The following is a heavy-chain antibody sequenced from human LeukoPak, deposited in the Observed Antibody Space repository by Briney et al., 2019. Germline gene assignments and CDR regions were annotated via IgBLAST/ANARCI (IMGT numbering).Heavy chain of an antibody. CDR1: GGSFSGYY. Sequence: KPSETLSLTCAVYGGSFSGYYWSWIRQPPGKGLEWIGEINHSGSTNYNPSLKSRVTISVDTSKNHFSLKLSSVTAADTAVYYCARFGYSGYEDFDYWGQGTLVTVSS. V-gene: IGHV4-34*01. CDR2: INHSGST. J-gene: IGHJ4*02. D-gene: IGHD5-12*01. CDR3: ARFGYSGYEDFDY.